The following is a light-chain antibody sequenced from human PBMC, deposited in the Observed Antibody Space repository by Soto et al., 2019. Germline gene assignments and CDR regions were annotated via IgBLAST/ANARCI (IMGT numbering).Light chain of an antibody. Sequence: EIVLTQSPATLSLSPGERGTLSCRASESVTNYLAWYQQKPGQAPRLLVYDVSNRATGTPARFSGGGSGTDFTLTISNLEPEDFGVYYRQQRHNWPITFGQGTRLEIK. CDR2: DVS. CDR3: QQRHNWPIT. CDR1: ESVTNY. V-gene: IGKV3-11*01. J-gene: IGKJ5*01.